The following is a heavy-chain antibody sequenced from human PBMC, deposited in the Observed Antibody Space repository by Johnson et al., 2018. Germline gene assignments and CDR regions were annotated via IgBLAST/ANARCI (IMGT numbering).Heavy chain of an antibody. D-gene: IGHD6-19*01. CDR1: GCTFSNYA. CDR3: AGQGYSSGRPDAFDI. Sequence: QVQLVQSGGGVVQPGRSLRFSCAASGCTFSNYAMYWVRQAPGKGLEWVAVISEDGTNKYYADAVKGRFTISRDNSKNTLYLQMNSRRAEDTAVYYCAGQGYSSGRPDAFDIWGQGQMVTVSS. CDR2: ISEDGTNK. V-gene: IGHV3-30*14. J-gene: IGHJ3*02.